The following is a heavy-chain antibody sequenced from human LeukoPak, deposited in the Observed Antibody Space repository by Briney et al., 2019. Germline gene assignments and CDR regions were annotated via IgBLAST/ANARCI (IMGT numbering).Heavy chain of an antibody. CDR2: INHNGNVN. D-gene: IGHD3-16*01. Sequence: GGSLRLSCAASGFTFSSYWMNWARQAPGKGLEWVASINHNGNVNYYVDSVKGRFTISRDNAKNSLYLQMSNLRAEVTAVYFCARGGGLDVWGQGATVTVSS. CDR1: GFTFSSYW. CDR3: ARGGGLDV. J-gene: IGHJ6*02. V-gene: IGHV3-7*03.